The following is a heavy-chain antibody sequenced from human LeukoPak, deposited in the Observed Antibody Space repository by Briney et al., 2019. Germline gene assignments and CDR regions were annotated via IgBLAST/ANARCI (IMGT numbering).Heavy chain of an antibody. Sequence: PGGSLRLTCAASGFTFSSYKMNWGRKAPGKGLEWVSYISSSGSTIYYADSVKRRFTISRDNAKNSLYLQMNSLRAEDTAVYYCAELGITMIGGVWGKGTTVTISS. CDR3: AELGITMIGGV. CDR2: ISSSGSTI. V-gene: IGHV3-48*03. CDR1: GFTFSSYK. D-gene: IGHD3-10*01. J-gene: IGHJ6*04.